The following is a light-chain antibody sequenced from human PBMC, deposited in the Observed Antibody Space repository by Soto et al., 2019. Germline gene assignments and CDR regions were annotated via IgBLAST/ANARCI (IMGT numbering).Light chain of an antibody. CDR1: QSVSSSY. CDR3: QQYGSSPPLT. J-gene: IGKJ4*01. CDR2: GAS. V-gene: IGKV3-20*01. Sequence: EIVLTQSPGTLSLSPGERATLSCRASQSVSSSYLAWYQQKPGQAPRLLIYGASSRATGIPDRFSGSGSGTDFTITISRLEPDDFAVYYCQQYGSSPPLTFGGGTKVEIK.